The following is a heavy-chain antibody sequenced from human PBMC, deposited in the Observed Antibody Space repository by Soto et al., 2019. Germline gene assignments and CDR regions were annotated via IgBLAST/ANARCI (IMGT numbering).Heavy chain of an antibody. CDR1: GFTFSSYA. CDR3: AKDGSSWYPFDY. J-gene: IGHJ4*02. CDR2: ISGSGGST. Sequence: GWSLRLSCAASGFTFSSYAMSWVRQAPGKGLEWVSAISGSGGSTDYADSVKGRFTISRDNSKNTLYLQMHSLRAEDTAVYYCAKDGSSWYPFDYWGQGTLVTGSS. D-gene: IGHD6-13*01. V-gene: IGHV3-23*01.